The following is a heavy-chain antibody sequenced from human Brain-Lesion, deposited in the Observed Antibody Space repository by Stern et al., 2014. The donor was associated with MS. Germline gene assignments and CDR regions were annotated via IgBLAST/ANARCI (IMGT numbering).Heavy chain of an antibody. J-gene: IGHJ6*02. Sequence: QVQLVQSGAEVKKPGASVKVSCKVSGYTLTEFSMHWVRQAPGNGLEWMGGFDPEDGETIYAQKFQGRVTMTEDTSTDTAYMELSSLRSEDTAVYYCAADRDDFRSGYSAPTKGYGLDVWGQGTTVTVTS. CDR3: AADRDDFRSGYSAPTKGYGLDV. V-gene: IGHV1-24*01. CDR1: GYTLTEFS. CDR2: FDPEDGET. D-gene: IGHD3-3*01.